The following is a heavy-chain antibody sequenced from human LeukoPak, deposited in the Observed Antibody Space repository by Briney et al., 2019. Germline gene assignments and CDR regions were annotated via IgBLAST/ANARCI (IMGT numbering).Heavy chain of an antibody. D-gene: IGHD3-10*01. Sequence: GGTLRLSCAASGFTFSSYAVSWIRQPPGKGLEWISIINGGGGATYYADSVTSRFTISSDASQNTLYLQMNSLRTEDTAVYYCAKANPTPRGVNFDYWGQGTLVTVSS. CDR1: GFTFSSYA. CDR2: INGGGGAT. J-gene: IGHJ4*02. V-gene: IGHV3-23*01. CDR3: AKANPTPRGVNFDY.